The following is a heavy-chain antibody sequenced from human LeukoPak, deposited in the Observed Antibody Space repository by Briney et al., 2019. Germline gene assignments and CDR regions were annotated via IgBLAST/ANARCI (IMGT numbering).Heavy chain of an antibody. CDR1: GGSISSGSYY. J-gene: IGHJ4*02. CDR2: IYYSGST. D-gene: IGHD3-10*01. V-gene: IGHV4-39*01. Sequence: SETLSLTCTVSGGSISSGSYYWGWIRQPPGKGLEWIENIYYSGSTSYNPSLKSRVTISVDTSKNQFSLKLSSVTAADTAVYYCARRHLGSALRDYWGQGTLVTVSS. CDR3: ARRHLGSALRDY.